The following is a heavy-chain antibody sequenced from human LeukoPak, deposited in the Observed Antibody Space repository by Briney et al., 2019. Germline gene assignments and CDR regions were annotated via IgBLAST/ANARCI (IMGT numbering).Heavy chain of an antibody. CDR1: GFTFSSYG. V-gene: IGHV3-33*01. D-gene: IGHD3-3*01. J-gene: IGHJ4*02. CDR2: IWYDGSNK. Sequence: GRSLRLSCAASGFTFSSYGMHWVRQAPGKGLEWVAVIWYDGSNKYYADSVKGRFTISRDNPKNTLYLQMNSLRAEDTAVYYCAREGKFHYDFWSGYQNSLDYWGQGTLVTVSS. CDR3: AREGKFHYDFWSGYQNSLDY.